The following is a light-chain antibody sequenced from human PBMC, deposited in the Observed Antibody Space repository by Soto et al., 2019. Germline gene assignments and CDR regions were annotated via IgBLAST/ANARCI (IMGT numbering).Light chain of an antibody. CDR1: QSVSAS. V-gene: IGKV3-15*01. Sequence: EIVMTQSPATLSVSPGERATLSFRASQSVSASLAWYQQKPGQAPRLLIYGVSTRAPGLPGRFSGSGSGTEFTLTISSLQSEDLAVYYCQQYNNWPLTFGGGTKVDI. CDR3: QQYNNWPLT. CDR2: GVS. J-gene: IGKJ4*01.